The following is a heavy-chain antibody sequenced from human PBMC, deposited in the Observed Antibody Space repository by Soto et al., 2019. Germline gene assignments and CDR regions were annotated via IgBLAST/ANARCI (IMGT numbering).Heavy chain of an antibody. CDR2: ISAYNGIT. V-gene: IGHV1-18*01. J-gene: IGHJ3*02. CDR3: ARKGPGPHAFDI. Sequence: ASVKVSCKASGYTFTSYGISWVRQAPGQGLEWMGWISAYNGITNYAQKLQGRVTMTTDTSTSTAYMEPRSLRSDDTAVYYCARKGPGPHAFDIWGQGTMVTVSS. CDR1: GYTFTSYG.